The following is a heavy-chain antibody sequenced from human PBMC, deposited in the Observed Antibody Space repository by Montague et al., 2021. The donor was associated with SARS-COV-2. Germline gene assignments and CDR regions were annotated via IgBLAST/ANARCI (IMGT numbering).Heavy chain of an antibody. CDR3: ARVVTAALDS. D-gene: IGHD4-23*01. Sequence: SLRLSCAASGFNFSVYEMNWVRQAPGKGLEWVAYITDGSSDMYYADSVKGRFTISRDNAKNTLYLQMNSLRAEDTAVYYCARVVTAALDSWGQGTLVTVSS. CDR1: GFNFSVYE. CDR2: ITDGSSDM. J-gene: IGHJ4*02. V-gene: IGHV3-48*03.